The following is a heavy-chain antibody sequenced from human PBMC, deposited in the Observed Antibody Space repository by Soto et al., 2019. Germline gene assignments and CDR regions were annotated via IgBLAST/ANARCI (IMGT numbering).Heavy chain of an antibody. CDR1: GDSINSDKYY. D-gene: IGHD3-16*02. CDR3: ARGRRGLSGSCLDY. V-gene: IGHV4-39*07. CDR2: IYFRGNT. Sequence: PSETLSLTCSVSGDSINSDKYYWGWIRQPPGKGLEWIGRIYFRGNTNYNPSLQSRVTISVDKSKNQFSLKLSSVTAADTAVYYCARGRRGLSGSCLDYWGQGTLVTVSS. J-gene: IGHJ4*02.